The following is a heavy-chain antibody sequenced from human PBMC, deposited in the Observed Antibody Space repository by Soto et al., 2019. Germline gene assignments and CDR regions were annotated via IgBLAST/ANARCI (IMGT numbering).Heavy chain of an antibody. D-gene: IGHD4-17*01. Sequence: SETLSLTCTVSGGSISSGGYYWSWIRQHPGKGLEWVGYIYYSGSTYYNPSLKSRVTISVNTSKNQFSLKLSSVTAADTAGYYCATGLSTVTYFDYWGQGTLVIVSS. J-gene: IGHJ4*02. V-gene: IGHV4-31*03. CDR3: ATGLSTVTYFDY. CDR2: IYYSGST. CDR1: GGSISSGGYY.